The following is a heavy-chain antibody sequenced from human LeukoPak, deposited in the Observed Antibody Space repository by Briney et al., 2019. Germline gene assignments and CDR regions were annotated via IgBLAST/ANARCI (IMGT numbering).Heavy chain of an antibody. CDR1: GFTFSSYG. CDR3: AKDDIVVGPAAISVGVDY. D-gene: IGHD2-2*01. J-gene: IGHJ4*02. V-gene: IGHV3-30*18. Sequence: GRSLRLSCAASGFTFSSYGMHWVRLAPGKGLEWVAVISHDGSNKYYADSVKGPFTISRDNSKNTLYLQMNSLRAEDRAVYYCAKDDIVVGPAAISVGVDYWGQGTLVTVSS. CDR2: ISHDGSNK.